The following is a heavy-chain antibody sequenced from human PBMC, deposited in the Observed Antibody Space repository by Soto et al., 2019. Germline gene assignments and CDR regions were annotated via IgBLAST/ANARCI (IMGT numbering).Heavy chain of an antibody. Sequence: PGESLKISCKGSGYSFTSYWIGWVRQMPGKGLEWMGIIYPGDSDTRYSPSFQGQVTISADKSISTAYLQWSSLKASDTAMYYCARRGYDYYDSSGYFDYWGQGTLVTVSS. V-gene: IGHV5-51*01. CDR1: GYSFTSYW. J-gene: IGHJ4*02. CDR2: IYPGDSDT. D-gene: IGHD3-22*01. CDR3: ARRGYDYYDSSGYFDY.